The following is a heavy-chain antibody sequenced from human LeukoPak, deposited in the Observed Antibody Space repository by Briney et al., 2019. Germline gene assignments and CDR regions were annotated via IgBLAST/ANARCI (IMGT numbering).Heavy chain of an antibody. Sequence: SETLTLTCTVSGGSISSYYWSWIRQPPGKGLEWIGYIYYSGSTNYNPSLKSRVTISVDTSKNQFSLKLSSVTAADTAVYYCARNYRWLHWDYWGQGTLVTVSS. CDR2: IYYSGST. D-gene: IGHD5-24*01. CDR3: ARNYRWLHWDY. J-gene: IGHJ4*02. V-gene: IGHV4-59*01. CDR1: GGSISSYY.